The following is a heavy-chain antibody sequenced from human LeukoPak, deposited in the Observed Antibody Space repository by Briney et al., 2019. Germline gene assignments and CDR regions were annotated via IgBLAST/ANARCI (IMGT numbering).Heavy chain of an antibody. CDR2: IYSGGDI. CDR1: GFIVSRNY. V-gene: IGHV3-53*01. J-gene: IGHJ4*02. CDR3: ARDRRYSDSWYFWN. D-gene: IGHD6-13*01. Sequence: GGSLRLSCAVSGFIVSRNYMSWVRQAPGKGLEWVSIIYSGGDIYYADSVKGRFTISRDNSNNTLYLQMNSLRADDTGVYCCARDRRYSDSWYFWNWGQGALVTVSS.